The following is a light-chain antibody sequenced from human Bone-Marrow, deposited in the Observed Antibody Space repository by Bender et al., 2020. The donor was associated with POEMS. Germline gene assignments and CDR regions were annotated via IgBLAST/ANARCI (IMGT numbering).Light chain of an antibody. CDR3: SSYTSSNTLL. CDR1: GIPFGSYNL. V-gene: IGLV2-14*02. CDR2: DVS. Sequence: QSALTQPASVSGSPGQSITISCTATGIPFGSYNLLSWYRQSPGKAPKLMIYDVSNRPSGVSDRFSGSKSGNTASLTISGLQAEDEADYYCSSYTSSNTLLFGGGTKVTVL. J-gene: IGLJ2*01.